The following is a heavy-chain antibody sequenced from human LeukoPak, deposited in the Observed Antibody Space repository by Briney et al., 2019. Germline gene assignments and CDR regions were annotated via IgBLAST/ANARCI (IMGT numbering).Heavy chain of an antibody. CDR1: GYTFTGYY. V-gene: IGHV1-2*02. D-gene: IGHD3-22*01. Sequence: ASVKVSCKASGYTFTGYYMHWVRQAPGQGLEWMGWINPNSGGTNYAQKFQGRVTMTRDTSISTAYLQWSSLKASDTAMYYCARHGNYYDSSGQIFRDYWGQGTLVTVSS. CDR2: INPNSGGT. CDR3: ARHGNYYDSSGQIFRDY. J-gene: IGHJ4*02.